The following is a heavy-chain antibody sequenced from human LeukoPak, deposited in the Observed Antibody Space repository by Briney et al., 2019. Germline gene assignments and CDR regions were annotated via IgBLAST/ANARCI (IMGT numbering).Heavy chain of an antibody. J-gene: IGHJ6*04. Sequence: PSETLSLTCTVSGGSISSYYWSWIRQPPGKGLEWIGYIYYSGSTNYNPSLKSRVTISVDTSKNQFSLKLSSVTAADTAVYYCARLTVTTRMDVWGRGTTVTVSS. CDR1: GGSISSYY. V-gene: IGHV4-59*01. CDR2: IYYSGST. CDR3: ARLTVTTRMDV. D-gene: IGHD4-17*01.